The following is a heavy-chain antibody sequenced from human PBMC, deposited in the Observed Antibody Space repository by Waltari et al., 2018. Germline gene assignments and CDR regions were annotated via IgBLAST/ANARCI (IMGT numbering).Heavy chain of an antibody. CDR2: ITTSGRDT. J-gene: IGHJ4*02. CDR3: VKDPYGSGSLF. CDR1: GFKFAGYA. Sequence: EVQMLESGGGLVQRGGSLRLSCEGSGFKFAGYAMSGVREAPGQGIQWVSAITTSGRDTYYTDSVKGRFTISRDNSKNTMFLQMNSLTDDDTAIYHCVKDPYGSGSLFWGQGTPVTVSS. V-gene: IGHV3-23*01. D-gene: IGHD3-10*01.